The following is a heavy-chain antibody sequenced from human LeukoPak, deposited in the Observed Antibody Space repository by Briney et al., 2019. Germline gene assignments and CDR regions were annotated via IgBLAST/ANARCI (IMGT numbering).Heavy chain of an antibody. Sequence: PGGSLRLSCAASGFTFTNAWMSWVRQAPGKGLEWVGFIRSKAYGGTTEYAASVKGRFTISRDDSKSIAYLQMNSLKTEDTAVYYCTRGYDFWSFWGQGTLVTVSS. CDR1: GFTFTNAW. J-gene: IGHJ4*02. V-gene: IGHV3-49*04. D-gene: IGHD3-3*01. CDR3: TRGYDFWSF. CDR2: IRSKAYGGTT.